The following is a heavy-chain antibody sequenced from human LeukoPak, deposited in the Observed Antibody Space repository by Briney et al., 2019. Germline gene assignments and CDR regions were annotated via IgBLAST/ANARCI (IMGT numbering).Heavy chain of an antibody. J-gene: IGHJ4*02. V-gene: IGHV3-23*01. CDR1: GFTFSNYL. Sequence: GGSLRLSCVASGFTFSNYLMNWVRQAPGKGLEWVSGISHSGSSIYYADSVKGRFTISRDNSKNALYLQMDRLRVEDTAVYYCAMALDYWGQGTLVTVSS. CDR2: ISHSGSSI. CDR3: AMALDY.